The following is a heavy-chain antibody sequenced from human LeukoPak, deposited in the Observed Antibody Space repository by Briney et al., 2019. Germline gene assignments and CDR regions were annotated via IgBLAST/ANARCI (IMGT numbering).Heavy chain of an antibody. CDR2: INHSGST. Sequence: PSETLSLTCTVSGDSISPYYWSWIRQPPGKGLEWIGEINHSGSTNYNPSLKSRVTISVDTSKNQFSLKLSSVTAADTAVYYCASSRPGPRSGSYPRWGQGTLVTVSS. D-gene: IGHD1-26*01. CDR3: ASSRPGPRSGSYPR. V-gene: IGHV4-34*01. CDR1: GDSISPYY. J-gene: IGHJ4*02.